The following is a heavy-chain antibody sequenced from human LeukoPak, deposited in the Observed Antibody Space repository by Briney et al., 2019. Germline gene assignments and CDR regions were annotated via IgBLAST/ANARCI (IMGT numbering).Heavy chain of an antibody. CDR1: GFTFSNAW. CDR2: IKSKTDGETT. D-gene: IGHD6-19*01. V-gene: IGHV3-15*01. CDR3: TGSEAVAAHDY. Sequence: KPGGSLRLSCAASGFTFSNAWMSWVRQAPGKGLEWVGRIKSKTDGETTDYAAPVKGRFTISRDDSKNTLYLQMNSLKTEDTAVYYCTGSEAVAAHDYWGQGTLVTVSS. J-gene: IGHJ4*02.